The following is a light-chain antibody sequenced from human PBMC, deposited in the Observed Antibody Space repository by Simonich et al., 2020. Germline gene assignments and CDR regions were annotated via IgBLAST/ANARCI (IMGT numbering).Light chain of an antibody. CDR1: QSVLYSSNNKNY. J-gene: IGKJ1*01. CDR2: WES. Sequence: DIVMTQSPDSLAVSLGERATINCKSSQSVLYSSNNKNYLAWYQQKPGQPPKLLIYWESTRESGVPDRFSGSGSGTDFTLTISSLQAEDVAVYYCQQYYSTPSWTFRQGTKVEIK. CDR3: QQYYSTPSWT. V-gene: IGKV4-1*01.